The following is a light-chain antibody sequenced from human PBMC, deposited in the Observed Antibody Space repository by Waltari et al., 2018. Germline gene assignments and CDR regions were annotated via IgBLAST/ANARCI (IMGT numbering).Light chain of an antibody. CDR2: GAS. CDR1: QSLSSTY. J-gene: IGKJ2*01. Sequence: EIVLTQSPGTLSLSPGERATLSCRASQSLSSTYLAWYQQKPGQAPRLLIYGASSRATGIPDRFSGSGSGTDFTLSISRLEPEDSAVYYCQQYGRSPYTFGQGTKLE. V-gene: IGKV3-20*01. CDR3: QQYGRSPYT.